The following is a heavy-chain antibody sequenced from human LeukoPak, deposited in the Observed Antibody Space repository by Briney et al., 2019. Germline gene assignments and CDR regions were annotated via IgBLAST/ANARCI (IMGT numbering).Heavy chain of an antibody. CDR1: GGSISSYY. CDR2: IYYSGST. J-gene: IGHJ6*03. Sequence: SETLSLTCTVSGGSISSYYWSWIRQPPGKGLEWIGYIYYSGSTNYNPSLKSRVTISVDTSKNQFSLKLSSVTAADTAVYYCARVDTAMTTDYYYYYYYMDVWGKGTTVTVSS. CDR3: ARVDTAMTTDYYYYYYYMDV. D-gene: IGHD5-18*01. V-gene: IGHV4-59*01.